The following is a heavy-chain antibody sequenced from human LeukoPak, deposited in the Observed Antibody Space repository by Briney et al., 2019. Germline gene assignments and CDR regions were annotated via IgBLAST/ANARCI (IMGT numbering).Heavy chain of an antibody. CDR2: ISDSGDRT. CDR1: GFPFSRHA. Sequence: GGCLRLSCVASGFPFSRHAMSWVRQAPGKGLECVSVISDSGDRTYYAESVKGRFTISRDNPKNTLYLQMNSLRAEDTAVYYCATRGYCSGTSCYAPQPWGQGTLVTVSS. D-gene: IGHD2-2*01. V-gene: IGHV3-23*01. CDR3: ATRGYCSGTSCYAPQP. J-gene: IGHJ5*02.